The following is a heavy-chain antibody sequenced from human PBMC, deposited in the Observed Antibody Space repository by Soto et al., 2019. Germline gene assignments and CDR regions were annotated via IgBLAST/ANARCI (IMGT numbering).Heavy chain of an antibody. CDR3: ARGDAGSPVYALQIAASPYMDV. V-gene: IGHV4-34*01. Sequence: QVQLQQWGAGLLKPSETLSLTCAVYGGSFSGYYWGWIRQPPGKGLEWIGEINHSGSTNYNPSLKSRVTISVDTSKNQFSLKLSSVAAADTAVYYCARGDAGSPVYALQIAASPYMDVWGKGTTVTVSS. CDR2: INHSGST. D-gene: IGHD6-6*01. CDR1: GGSFSGYY. J-gene: IGHJ6*03.